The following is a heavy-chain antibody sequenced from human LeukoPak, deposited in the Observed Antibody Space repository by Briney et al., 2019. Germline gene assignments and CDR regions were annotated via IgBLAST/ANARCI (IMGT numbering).Heavy chain of an antibody. CDR2: IHPNSGAT. CDR1: GYTFTGYY. D-gene: IGHD6-6*01. J-gene: IGHJ4*02. V-gene: IGHV1-2*02. CDR3: ARDREGSSSLDY. Sequence: ASVKVSCKASGYTFTGYYMHWVRQAPGQGLEWMGWIHPNSGATNYAQKSQGRVTMTRDTSISTAYMDLSSLISDDTAVYYCARDREGSSSLDYWGQGTLVTVSS.